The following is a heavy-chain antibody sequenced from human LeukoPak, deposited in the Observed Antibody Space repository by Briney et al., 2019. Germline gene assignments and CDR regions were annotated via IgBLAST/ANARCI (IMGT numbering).Heavy chain of an antibody. D-gene: IGHD3-16*01. CDR2: IIPILGIA. Sequence: GASVKVSCKASGGTFSSYAISWVRQAPGQGLEWMGRIIPILGIANYAQKFQGSVTITADKSTSTAYMELSSLRSEDTAVYYCARVWPSSGGANAFDIWGQGTMVTVSS. CDR3: ARVWPSSGGANAFDI. J-gene: IGHJ3*02. CDR1: GGTFSSYA. V-gene: IGHV1-69*04.